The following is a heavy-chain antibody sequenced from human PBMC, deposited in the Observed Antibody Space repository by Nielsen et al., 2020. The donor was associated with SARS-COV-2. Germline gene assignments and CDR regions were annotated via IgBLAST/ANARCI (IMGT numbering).Heavy chain of an antibody. Sequence: GGSLRLSCAASGFTFSSYGMHWVRQAPGKGLEWVSVISYDGRYKYYADSAKGRFTISRDNSKNTLYLQINSLRAEDTAVYYCACPDYYGSGVYFDYWGQGTLVTVSS. J-gene: IGHJ4*02. CDR2: ISYDGRYK. CDR1: GFTFSSYG. V-gene: IGHV3-30*03. CDR3: ACPDYYGSGVYFDY. D-gene: IGHD3-10*01.